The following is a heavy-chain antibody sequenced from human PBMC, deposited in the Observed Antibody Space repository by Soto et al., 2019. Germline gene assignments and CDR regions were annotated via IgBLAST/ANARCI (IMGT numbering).Heavy chain of an antibody. CDR1: GFTFSRYD. Sequence: QVQLVESGGGVVQPGKSLRLSCAASGFTFSRYDMHWVCQAPGKGLEWVAVIWFDGSKIYYADSVKGRFTISRDNSKNTLYMEMNSLRAEDTAVYYCARASTFLDYWGQGTLVTVSS. CDR3: ARASTFLDY. CDR2: IWFDGSKI. V-gene: IGHV3-33*01. J-gene: IGHJ4*02.